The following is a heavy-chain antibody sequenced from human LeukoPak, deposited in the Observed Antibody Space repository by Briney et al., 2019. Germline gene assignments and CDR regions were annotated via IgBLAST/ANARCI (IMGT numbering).Heavy chain of an antibody. Sequence: GGSPRLSCVASGFSVSTKYMTWVRQAPGKGLEWVSLLHSDGTTYYANSVKGRFAISRDNSKNMVYLQMNSLRAEDTAVYYCARGGGFDWLNYYYMDVWGKGTTVIISS. CDR3: ARGGGFDWLNYYYMDV. D-gene: IGHD3-9*01. V-gene: IGHV3-53*01. CDR2: LHSDGTT. CDR1: GFSVSTKY. J-gene: IGHJ6*03.